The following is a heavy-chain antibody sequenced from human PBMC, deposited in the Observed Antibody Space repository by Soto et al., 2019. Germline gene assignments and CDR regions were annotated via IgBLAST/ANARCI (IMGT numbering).Heavy chain of an antibody. D-gene: IGHD2-2*01. Sequence: SETLSLTCSVSNGSISSYFWSWIRQSPGKGLEWIGYVYHSGRTDYNPSLRSRVTISVDTSKNQFSLKLTSVTAADTAVYYCGRGENPYQPLLFSEFGGKGPLDTVPS. V-gene: IGHV4-59*01. CDR1: NGSISSYF. J-gene: IGHJ4*02. CDR3: GRGENPYQPLLFSEF. CDR2: VYHSGRT.